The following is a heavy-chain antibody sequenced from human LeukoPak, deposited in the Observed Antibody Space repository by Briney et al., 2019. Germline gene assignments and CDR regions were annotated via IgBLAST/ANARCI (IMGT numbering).Heavy chain of an antibody. Sequence: ASVKVSCKASGYTFSSNYIHWVRQAPGQGLEWMGMIYPRDGSTSYAQKFQGRVTVTRDTSTSTVHMELSGLRSEDTAVYYCARDQEGFDYWGQGTLVTVSS. V-gene: IGHV1-46*01. J-gene: IGHJ4*02. CDR3: ARDQEGFDY. CDR2: IYPRDGST. CDR1: GYTFSSNY.